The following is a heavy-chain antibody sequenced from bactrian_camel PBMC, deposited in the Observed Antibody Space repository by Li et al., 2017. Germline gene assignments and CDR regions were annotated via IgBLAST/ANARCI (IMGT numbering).Heavy chain of an antibody. D-gene: IGHD6*01. V-gene: IGHV3S56*01. Sequence: QLVESGGGSVQAGGSLRLSCTASGFTFDDSDMGWYRQTPENDCELVSTISSDGSTYYGESVKGRFTISQDNAKNTVYLQMNSLKPEDTAVYYCAADLDGGSWFCSPRSAPPTSAYNTWGKGTQVTVSP. J-gene: IGHJ6*01. CDR2: ISSDGST. CDR3: AADLDGGSWFCSPRSAPPTSAYNT. CDR1: GFTFDDSD.